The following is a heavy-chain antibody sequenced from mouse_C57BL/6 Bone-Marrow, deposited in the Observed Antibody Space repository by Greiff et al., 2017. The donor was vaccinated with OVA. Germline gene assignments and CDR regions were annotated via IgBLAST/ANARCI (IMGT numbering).Heavy chain of an antibody. D-gene: IGHD2-5*01. CDR1: GFTFSDYY. Sequence: EVKVVESEGGLVQPGSSMKLSCTASGFTFSDYYMAWVRQVPEKGLEWVANINYDGSSTYYLDSLKSRFIISRDNAKNILYLQMSSLKSEDTATYYCARALLYYSNSYFDYWGQGTTLTVSS. J-gene: IGHJ2*01. V-gene: IGHV5-16*01. CDR2: INYDGSST. CDR3: ARALLYYSNSYFDY.